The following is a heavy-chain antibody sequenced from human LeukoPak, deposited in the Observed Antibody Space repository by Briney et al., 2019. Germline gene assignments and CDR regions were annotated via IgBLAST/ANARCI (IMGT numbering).Heavy chain of an antibody. D-gene: IGHD6-19*01. Sequence: GGSLRLSCAASGFTFSNSAMSWVRQAPGKGLEWVSTISGSGITTYYADSVKGRFTISRDNSKNTLYLQMNSLRAEDTAVYYCAKGIYSSGWSYFDYWGDGPLVTLPS. CDR3: AKGIYSSGWSYFDY. CDR1: GFTFSNSA. J-gene: IGHJ4*01. V-gene: IGHV3-23*01. CDR2: ISGSGITT.